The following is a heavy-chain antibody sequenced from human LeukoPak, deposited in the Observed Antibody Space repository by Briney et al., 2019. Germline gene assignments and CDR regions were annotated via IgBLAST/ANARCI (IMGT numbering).Heavy chain of an antibody. CDR1: GFPFSSHG. Sequence: GGSLRLSCAGSGFPFSSHGMNWVRQAPGKGLEWVANIKQDGSVKQYVDSIKGRFTISRDNAKNTLYLQMDSLRVEDTAVYYCARFSRVEWSFWGQGTLVTVSS. J-gene: IGHJ4*02. CDR2: IKQDGSVK. V-gene: IGHV3-7*01. CDR3: ARFSRVEWSF. D-gene: IGHD3-3*01.